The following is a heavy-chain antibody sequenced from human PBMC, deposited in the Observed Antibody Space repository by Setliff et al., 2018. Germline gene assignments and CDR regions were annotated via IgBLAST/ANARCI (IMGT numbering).Heavy chain of an antibody. Sequence: SLKISCAASGFVFGTYGMHWVRQAPGKGLDWVASVRFDGSNKDYADSVKGRFTISRDNSKNAVYLQMNSLRAEDTAEYYCARGVVVVVAATSNYFDPWGQGTLVTVSS. D-gene: IGHD2-15*01. CDR1: GFVFGTYG. CDR2: VRFDGSNK. CDR3: ARGVVVVVAATSNYFDP. J-gene: IGHJ5*02. V-gene: IGHV3-30*02.